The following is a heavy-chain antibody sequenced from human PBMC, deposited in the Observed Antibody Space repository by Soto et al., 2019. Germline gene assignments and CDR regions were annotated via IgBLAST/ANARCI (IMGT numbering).Heavy chain of an antibody. CDR1: GYSFISYW. D-gene: IGHD6-19*01. J-gene: IGHJ4*02. CDR3: ARHRSSGWSLDY. Sequence: SGESLKISCKGSGYSFISYWISWVRQMPGKGLEWMGRIDPSDSYTNYSPSFQGHVTISADKSISTAYLQWSSLKASDTAMYYCARHRSSGWSLDYWGQGTLVTVSS. CDR2: IDPSDSYT. V-gene: IGHV5-10-1*01.